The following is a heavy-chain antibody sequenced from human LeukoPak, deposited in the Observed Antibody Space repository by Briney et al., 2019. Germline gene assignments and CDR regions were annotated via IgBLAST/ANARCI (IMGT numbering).Heavy chain of an antibody. D-gene: IGHD6-19*01. CDR2: IRSDGGIK. J-gene: IGHJ3*02. Sequence: GGSLRLSCAASGFTFDNYGMHWVRQAPGKGLEWVAFIRSDGGIKYYADSVKGRFTISRDNSKNTLYLQMGSLRAEDMAVYYCAREGIAVAGHGGAFDIWGQGTMVTVSS. CDR3: AREGIAVAGHGGAFDI. V-gene: IGHV3-30*02. CDR1: GFTFDNYG.